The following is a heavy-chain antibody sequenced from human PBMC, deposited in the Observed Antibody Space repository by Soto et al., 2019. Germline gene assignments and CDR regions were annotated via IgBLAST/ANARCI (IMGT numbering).Heavy chain of an antibody. CDR3: ARGRITIFRLDRCEAFDS. CDR1: GYTFTSYG. Sequence: QVQLVQSGAEVKKPGASVKVSCKASGYTFTSYGISWVRQAPGQGLEWMGWISAYNGNTNYAQKLQRRVTMTSDTSTSTAYMYLRSLRSDATAVYSCARGRITIFRLDRCEAFDSWGQGPMVTVSS. V-gene: IGHV1-18*01. J-gene: IGHJ3*02. CDR2: ISAYNGNT. D-gene: IGHD3-3*01.